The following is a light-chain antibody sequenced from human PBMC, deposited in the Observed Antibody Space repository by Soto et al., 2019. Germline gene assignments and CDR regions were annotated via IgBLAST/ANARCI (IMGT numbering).Light chain of an antibody. CDR3: AAWDDSLNGHAV. V-gene: IGLV1-44*01. Sequence: QSVLTQPPSASGTPGQRVTISCSGSSSNIGSNTVNWYQQLPGTAPKLLIYSINQRPSGVPDRFSGSKSGTSASLAISGLQSEDEADYYCAAWDDSLNGHAVFGGGTQLTVL. CDR2: SIN. CDR1: SSNIGSNT. J-gene: IGLJ7*01.